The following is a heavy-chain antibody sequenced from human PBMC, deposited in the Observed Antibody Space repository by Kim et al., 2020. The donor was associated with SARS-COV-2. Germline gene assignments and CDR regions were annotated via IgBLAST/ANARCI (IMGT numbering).Heavy chain of an antibody. CDR1: GGSVSSGSYY. Sequence: SETLSLTCTVSGGSVSSGSYYWSWIRQPPGKGLEWIGYIYYSGSTNYNPSLKSRVTISVDTSKNQFSLKLSSVTAADTAVYYCARDYYGSGSYYPSLEYWGQGTLVTVSS. V-gene: IGHV4-61*01. J-gene: IGHJ4*02. CDR3: ARDYYGSGSYYPSLEY. CDR2: IYYSGST. D-gene: IGHD3-10*01.